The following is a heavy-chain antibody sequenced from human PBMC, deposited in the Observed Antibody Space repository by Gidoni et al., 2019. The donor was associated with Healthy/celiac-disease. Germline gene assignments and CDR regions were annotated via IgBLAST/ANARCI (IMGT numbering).Heavy chain of an antibody. CDR1: GGSFSGYY. Sequence: QVQLQQWGAGLLKPSETLSLTCAVYGGSFSGYYWSWIRQPPGKGLEWIGEINHSGITNYNPSLKSRVTISVDTSKNQFSLKLSSVTAADTAVYYCARGLSGSYYYYYGMDVWGQGTTVTVSS. V-gene: IGHV4-34*01. D-gene: IGHD2-15*01. J-gene: IGHJ6*02. CDR3: ARGLSGSYYYYYGMDV. CDR2: INHSGIT.